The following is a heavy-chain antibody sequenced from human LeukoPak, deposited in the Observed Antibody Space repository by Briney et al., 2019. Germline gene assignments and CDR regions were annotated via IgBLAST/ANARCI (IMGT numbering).Heavy chain of an antibody. CDR1: GFTFSSYA. CDR3: AKDPFGCSGGSCYLDGYFQH. D-gene: IGHD2-15*01. Sequence: GGSLRLSCAASGFTFSSYAMSWVRQAPGKGLEWVSAISGSGGSTYYADSVKGRFTISRDNSKNTLYLQMNSLRAEDTAVHYCAKDPFGCSGGSCYLDGYFQHWGQGTLVTVSS. J-gene: IGHJ1*01. CDR2: ISGSGGST. V-gene: IGHV3-23*01.